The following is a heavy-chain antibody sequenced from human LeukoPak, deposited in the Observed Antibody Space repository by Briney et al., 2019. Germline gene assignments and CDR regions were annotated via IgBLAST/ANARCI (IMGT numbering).Heavy chain of an antibody. D-gene: IGHD7-27*01. Sequence: GGSLRLSCAASRFTFNNYVMLWVRQAPGKGLEWVALMSYDESNKYYADSVKGRFTISRDNSKNTLFLQMNSLRAEDTAVYYCAKQELGIFQGSDYWGQGTLVTVSS. V-gene: IGHV3-30*18. CDR2: MSYDESNK. CDR1: RFTFNNYV. J-gene: IGHJ4*02. CDR3: AKQELGIFQGSDY.